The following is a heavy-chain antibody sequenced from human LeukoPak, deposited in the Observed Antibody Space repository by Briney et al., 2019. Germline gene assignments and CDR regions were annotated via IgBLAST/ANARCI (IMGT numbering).Heavy chain of an antibody. Sequence: PSETLSLTCTVSGGSISSSSYCWGWIRQPPGKGLEWIGSIYYSGSTNYNPSLKSRVTISVDTSKNQFSLKLSSVTAADTAVYYCARAGWVVAATGAFDIWGQGTMVTVSS. CDR2: IYYSGST. J-gene: IGHJ3*02. CDR3: ARAGWVVAATGAFDI. V-gene: IGHV4-39*07. CDR1: GGSISSSSYC. D-gene: IGHD2-15*01.